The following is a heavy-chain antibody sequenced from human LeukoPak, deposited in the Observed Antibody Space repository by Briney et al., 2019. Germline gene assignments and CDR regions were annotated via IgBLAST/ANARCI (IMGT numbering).Heavy chain of an antibody. D-gene: IGHD1-26*01. CDR2: LSGSGIST. V-gene: IGHV3-23*01. CDR1: GFTFATYA. J-gene: IGHJ4*02. Sequence: GGSLRLSCAASGFTFATYAMGWVRQAPGKGLEWVAALSGSGISTYYADSVKGRFTISRDNSENTLHLQMTGLKAEDTAFYFCAKGRGTRTYYYDYWGRGTLVTVSS. CDR3: AKGRGTRTYYYDY.